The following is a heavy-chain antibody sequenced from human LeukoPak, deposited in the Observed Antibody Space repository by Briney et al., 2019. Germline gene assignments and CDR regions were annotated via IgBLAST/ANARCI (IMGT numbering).Heavy chain of an antibody. V-gene: IGHV3-48*04. CDR3: AKGSGHQGFDY. J-gene: IGHJ4*02. Sequence: PGGSLRLSCAASGFTFSSYSMNWVRQAPGKGLEWVSYISSSSSTIYYADSVKGRFTISRDNAKNSLYLQMNSLRAEDTAVYYCAKGSGHQGFDYWGQGTLVTVSS. CDR1: GFTFSSYS. D-gene: IGHD2-15*01. CDR2: ISSSSSTI.